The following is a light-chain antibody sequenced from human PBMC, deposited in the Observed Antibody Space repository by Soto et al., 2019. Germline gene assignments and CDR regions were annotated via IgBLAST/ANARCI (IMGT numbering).Light chain of an antibody. Sequence: IQMTQSPSTLSASVGNRVTITCRASQSSSNWLAWYQQTPGKAPKLLIYDASSLESGVPSRFSGSGSGTEFPLTISSMKPDDFATYYCQQYNSYSTFGQGTRLEIK. V-gene: IGKV1-5*01. CDR2: DAS. CDR3: QQYNSYST. CDR1: QSSSNW. J-gene: IGKJ5*01.